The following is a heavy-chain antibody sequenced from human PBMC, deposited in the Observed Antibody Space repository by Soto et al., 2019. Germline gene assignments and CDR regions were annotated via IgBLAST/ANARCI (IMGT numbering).Heavy chain of an antibody. V-gene: IGHV4-59*08. J-gene: IGHJ6*02. D-gene: IGHD4-17*01. Sequence: QVQLQQSGPRLVKPSETLSLTCTVSSGPDRSHNWGWIRQPPGRGLAWIGYVYYTGDTAYNPSLRGRVTISADTSTNDISLTLNSVTAADTAVYYCVRQGIDYLHGLVDVWGQGTTVSVSS. CDR3: VRQGIDYLHGLVDV. CDR2: VYYTGDT. CDR1: SGPDRSHN.